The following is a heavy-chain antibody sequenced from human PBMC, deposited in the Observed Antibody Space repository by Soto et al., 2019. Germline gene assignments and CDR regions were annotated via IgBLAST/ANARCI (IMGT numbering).Heavy chain of an antibody. J-gene: IGHJ6*02. CDR3: ARGDYDILTGYYHGMDV. CDR2: IYYSGST. D-gene: IGHD3-9*01. V-gene: IGHV4-59*01. Sequence: PSETLSLTCTVSGGSIRSYYWSWIRQPPGKGLEWIGYIYYSGSTNYNPSLKSRVTISVDTSKNQFSLKLSSVTAADTAVYYCARGDYDILTGYYHGMDVWGQGTTVTVSS. CDR1: GGSIRSYY.